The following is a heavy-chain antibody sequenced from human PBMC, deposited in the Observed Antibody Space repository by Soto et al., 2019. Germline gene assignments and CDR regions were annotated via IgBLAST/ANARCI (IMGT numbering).Heavy chain of an antibody. V-gene: IGHV3-23*01. D-gene: IGHD1-1*01. Sequence: GGSLRLSCAASGFTFSSYAMSWVRQAPGKGLEWVSAISGSGGSTYYADSVKGRFTISRDNSKNTLYLQMNSLRAEDTAVYYCEGITNDFSGSDFDYWGQGTLVTVSS. J-gene: IGHJ4*02. CDR3: EGITNDFSGSDFDY. CDR1: GFTFSSYA. CDR2: ISGSGGST.